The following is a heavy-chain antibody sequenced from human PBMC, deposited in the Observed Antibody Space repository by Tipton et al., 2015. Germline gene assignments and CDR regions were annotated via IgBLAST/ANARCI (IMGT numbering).Heavy chain of an antibody. CDR3: AKSTYCGGDCSPDNDAFDI. Sequence: GLVKPSETLSLTCVVSGGSISTTTWWSWVRQPPGKGLEWIGEIYHTGYTNYNPSLKSRVTISIDKSRNQFSLNLTSVTAADTAVYYCAKSTYCGGDCSPDNDAFDIWGQGTMVTVSS. CDR2: IYHTGYT. CDR1: GGSISTTTW. V-gene: IGHV4/OR15-8*02. D-gene: IGHD2-21*02. J-gene: IGHJ3*02.